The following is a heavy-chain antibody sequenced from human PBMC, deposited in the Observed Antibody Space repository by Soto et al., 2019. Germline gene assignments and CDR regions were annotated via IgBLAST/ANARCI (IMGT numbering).Heavy chain of an antibody. D-gene: IGHD5-12*01. V-gene: IGHV1-2*04. CDR2: INPNGGVT. CDR1: GDSFNDYY. CDR3: ARESGGATATLDYYYFYMDV. Sequence: QVQLVQSGAEVRKPGASVTVSCRSSGDSFNDYYIHWVRQAPGQGFEWMGWINPNGGVTKYAQKCQGWVSMTRDTSIRTVYIQLSRLRSDDTAVYYCARESGGATATLDYYYFYMDVWGTGTTVTVSS. J-gene: IGHJ6*03.